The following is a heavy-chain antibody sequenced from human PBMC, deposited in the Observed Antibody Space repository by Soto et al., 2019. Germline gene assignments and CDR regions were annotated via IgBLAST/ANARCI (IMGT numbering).Heavy chain of an antibody. V-gene: IGHV1-3*01. Sequence: ASVKVSCKASGYTFTSYAMHWVRQAPGQRLEWMGWINAGNGNTKYSQKFQGRVTITRDTSVSTAYMELSSLRSEDTAVYYCARGMYYDILTGYYPSYYFDYWGQGTLVTVSS. CDR2: INAGNGNT. CDR1: GYTFTSYA. CDR3: ARGMYYDILTGYYPSYYFDY. D-gene: IGHD3-9*01. J-gene: IGHJ4*02.